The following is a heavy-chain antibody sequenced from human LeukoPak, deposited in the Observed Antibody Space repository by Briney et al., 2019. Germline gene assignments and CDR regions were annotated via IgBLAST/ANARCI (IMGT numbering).Heavy chain of an antibody. CDR2: IWFDGSVK. CDR3: AKDTAVQFLEPAF. Sequence: GGSLRLSCAASGFTFNTHGKHWVRQAPGKGLEWVAAIWFDGSVKHYSDAVKGRFTISRDNSLNTLYLQMNSLRVEDTAIYYCAKDTAVQFLEPAFWGQGTLVTVSS. J-gene: IGHJ4*02. D-gene: IGHD3-3*01. CDR1: GFTFNTHG. V-gene: IGHV3-33*06.